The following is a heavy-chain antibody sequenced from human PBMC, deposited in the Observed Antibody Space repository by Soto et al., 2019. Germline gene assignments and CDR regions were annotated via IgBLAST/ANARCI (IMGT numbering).Heavy chain of an antibody. CDR2: IWYDGSNK. CDR3: ARDPVDPDGYHFDY. V-gene: IGHV3-33*01. D-gene: IGHD6-25*01. J-gene: IGHJ4*02. CDR1: GFTFSSYG. Sequence: GGSLRLSCAASGFTFSSYGMHWVRQAPGKGLEWVAVIWYDGSNKYYADSVKGRFTISRDNSKNTLYLQMNSLRAEDTAVYYCARDPVDPDGYHFDYWGQGTLVTVSS.